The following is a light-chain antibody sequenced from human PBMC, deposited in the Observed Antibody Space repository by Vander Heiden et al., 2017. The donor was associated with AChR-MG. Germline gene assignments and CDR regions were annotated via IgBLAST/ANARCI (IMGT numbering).Light chain of an antibody. CDR2: DAW. Sequence: DSVLTQSPATLALSPGERVTLSCRASQSVDSYLAWYQQKPGQAPRLLIYDAWYRATGTPDRLSGSGSGTDFTLTSSSLEPADSEVYYCYERRTWTFGQRTKLEIK. CDR3: YERRTWT. V-gene: IGKV3-11*01. J-gene: IGKJ1*01. CDR1: QSVDSY.